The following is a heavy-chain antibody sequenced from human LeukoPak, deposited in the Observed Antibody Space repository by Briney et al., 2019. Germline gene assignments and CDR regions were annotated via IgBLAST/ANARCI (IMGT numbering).Heavy chain of an antibody. D-gene: IGHD6-19*01. Sequence: ASVKVSCKASGYTFTSYGIRWVRPAPGQGLEGMGWISAYNGNTNSAQKLQGRVTMTTDTSTSTAYMELRSLRADDTAVYYCARDRVAVAIPNEVYYWGQGTLVTVSS. CDR1: GYTFTSYG. V-gene: IGHV1-18*01. J-gene: IGHJ4*02. CDR3: ARDRVAVAIPNEVYY. CDR2: ISAYNGNT.